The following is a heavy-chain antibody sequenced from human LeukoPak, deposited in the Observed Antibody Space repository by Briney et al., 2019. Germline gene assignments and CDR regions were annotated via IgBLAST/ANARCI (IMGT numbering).Heavy chain of an antibody. V-gene: IGHV4-59*01. CDR2: IYYSGST. J-gene: IGHJ4*02. CDR3: AREVAMAYFDY. Sequence: SETLSLTCTVSGGSITSYYWSSIRQPPGKGLEWLGYIYYSGSTNYNPSLKSRVATSVDTSKNQFSLKLSSVTAADTAVYYCAREVAMAYFDYWGQGSLVTVSS. CDR1: GGSITSYY. D-gene: IGHD5-24*01.